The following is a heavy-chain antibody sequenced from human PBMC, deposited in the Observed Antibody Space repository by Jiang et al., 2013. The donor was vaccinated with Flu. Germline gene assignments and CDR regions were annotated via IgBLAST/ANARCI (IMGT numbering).Heavy chain of an antibody. Sequence: GSGLVKPSETLSLTCTVSGGSISSYYWSWIRQPPGKGLEWIGYIYYSGSTNYNPSLKSRVTILVDTSKNQFSLKLSSVTAADTAVYYCARALGYCSSTNCPFDYWGQGNPGHRLL. J-gene: IGHJ4*02. CDR2: IYYSGST. CDR3: ARALGYCSSTNCPFDY. CDR1: GGSISSYY. D-gene: IGHD2-2*01. V-gene: IGHV4-59*01.